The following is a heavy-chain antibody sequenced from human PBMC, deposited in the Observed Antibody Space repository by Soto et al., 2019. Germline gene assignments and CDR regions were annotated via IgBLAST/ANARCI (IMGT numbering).Heavy chain of an antibody. V-gene: IGHV1-8*01. D-gene: IGHD3-10*01. CDR1: GYSFSSYD. Sequence: SVKVSCKASGYSFSSYDINWGRQATGQGLEWMGWMNPNSGDTNYPQKFQGRVTMTRNTSIATAYMELSSLRSEDTAVYYCARGLKFTTPLVRGVNAYYYYCMDVWGEGTTVTVSS. J-gene: IGHJ6*03. CDR3: ARGLKFTTPLVRGVNAYYYYCMDV. CDR2: MNPNSGDT.